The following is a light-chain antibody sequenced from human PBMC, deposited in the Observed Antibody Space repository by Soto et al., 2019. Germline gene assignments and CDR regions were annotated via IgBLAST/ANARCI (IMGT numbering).Light chain of an antibody. CDR1: QTISSW. CDR2: KAS. Sequence: EIQVNQSPSTLSGSVGDRVTITCRASQTISSWLAWYQQKPGKAPKLLIYKASTLKSGVPSRFSGSGSGTEFTLTISSLQPDDFATYYCQHYNSYSEAFGQGTKVDIK. V-gene: IGKV1-5*03. CDR3: QHYNSYSEA. J-gene: IGKJ1*01.